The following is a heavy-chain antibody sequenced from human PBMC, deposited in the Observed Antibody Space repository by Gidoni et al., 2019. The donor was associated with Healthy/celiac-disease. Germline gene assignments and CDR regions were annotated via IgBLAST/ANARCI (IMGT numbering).Heavy chain of an antibody. CDR2: INSDGSST. CDR1: GFTFSRYW. CDR3: ARANGYSYGRHFDY. D-gene: IGHD5-18*01. J-gene: IGHJ4*02. Sequence: EVQLVESGGGLVQPGGCLRLSCAASGFTFSRYWMPWVRQALGKGLVWVSRINSDGSSTSYADSVKGRFTISRDNAKNTLYLQMNSLRAEDTAVYYCARANGYSYGRHFDYWGQGTLVTVSS. V-gene: IGHV3-74*01.